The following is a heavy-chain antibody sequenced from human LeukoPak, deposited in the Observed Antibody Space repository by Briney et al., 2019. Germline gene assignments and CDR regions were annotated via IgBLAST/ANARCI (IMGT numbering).Heavy chain of an antibody. Sequence: SETLSLTCAVYGGSFSGYYWSWIRQPPGKGLEWIGEINHSGSTNYNPSLKSRVTISVDTSKNQFSLKLSSVTAADTAVYYCPRGRRTYYYGSGSYYNPPYYYYYGMDVWGQGTTVTVSS. V-gene: IGHV4-34*01. CDR2: INHSGST. CDR3: PRGRRTYYYGSGSYYNPPYYYYYGMDV. J-gene: IGHJ6*02. D-gene: IGHD3-10*01. CDR1: GGSFSGYY.